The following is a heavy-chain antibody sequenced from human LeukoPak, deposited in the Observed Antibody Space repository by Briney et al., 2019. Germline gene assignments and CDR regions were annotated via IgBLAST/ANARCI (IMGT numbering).Heavy chain of an antibody. D-gene: IGHD2-15*01. CDR3: ARSWVVVAANYYYYYGMDV. Sequence: PGGSLRLSCAASGFTFSSYEMNWVRQAPGKGLEWVSYISSSGSTIYYADSVKGRFTISRDNAKNSLYLQMNSLRAEDTAVYYCARSWVVVAANYYYYYGMDVWGQGTTVTVSS. V-gene: IGHV3-48*03. J-gene: IGHJ6*02. CDR2: ISSSGSTI. CDR1: GFTFSSYE.